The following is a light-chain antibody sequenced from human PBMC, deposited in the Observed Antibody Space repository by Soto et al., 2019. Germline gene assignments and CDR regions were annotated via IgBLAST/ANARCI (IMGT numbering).Light chain of an antibody. J-gene: IGKJ3*01. CDR2: GAS. Sequence: EIVLTQSPGTLSLSPGERATLACRASQSVRSSYLAWYQQKPGQAPRLLIYGASTRATGIPDRFGGSGSGTDFTLTISRLEPEAFAVYYCQQYGSSPRFTFGPGTKVDIK. CDR3: QQYGSSPRFT. V-gene: IGKV3-20*01. CDR1: QSVRSSY.